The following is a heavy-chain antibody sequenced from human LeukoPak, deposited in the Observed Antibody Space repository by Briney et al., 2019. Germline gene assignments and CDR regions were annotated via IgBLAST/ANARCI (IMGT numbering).Heavy chain of an antibody. CDR3: ARVDDRAVAGTRAPDY. CDR1: GSTFSTYW. V-gene: IGHV3-74*01. D-gene: IGHD6-19*01. CDR2: INSDGSST. Sequence: PGGSLRLSCAASGSTFSTYWMYWVRQAPGRGLVWVSRINSDGSSTNYADSVKGRFTISRDNAKNTLYLQMNSLRAEDAAVYYCARVDDRAVAGTRAPDYWGQGTLVTVSS. J-gene: IGHJ4*02.